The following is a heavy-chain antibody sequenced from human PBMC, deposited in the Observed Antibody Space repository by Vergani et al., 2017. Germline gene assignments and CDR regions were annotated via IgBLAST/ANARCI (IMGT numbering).Heavy chain of an antibody. CDR1: GYNFNTYY. D-gene: IGHD1-26*01. CDR3: AHSWNFGRRDWFDS. Sequence: QVQLVQSGSEVKKPGASVKVSCKASGYNFNTYYIHWVRQAPGQGLQWMGWISPKTGDTDYLQRFQDRVTMTRDASTKTVYLKMTRLTSDDTAIYYCAHSWNFGRRDWFDSWGPGTLVTVSS. V-gene: IGHV1-2*02. CDR2: ISPKTGDT. J-gene: IGHJ5*01.